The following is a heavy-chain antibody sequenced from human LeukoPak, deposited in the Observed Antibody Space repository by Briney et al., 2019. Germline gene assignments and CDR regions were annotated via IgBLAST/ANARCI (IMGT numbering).Heavy chain of an antibody. Sequence: SETLSLTCAVYGGSFSGYYWSWIRQPPGKGLEWIGEINHSGSTNYNPSLKSRVTISVDTSKNQFSLKLSSVTAADTAVYYCARRLKGYYYGSGSYYKSYYYYMDVWGKGTTVTISS. CDR2: INHSGST. CDR1: GGSFSGYY. CDR3: ARRLKGYYYGSGSYYKSYYYYMDV. D-gene: IGHD3-10*01. J-gene: IGHJ6*03. V-gene: IGHV4-34*01.